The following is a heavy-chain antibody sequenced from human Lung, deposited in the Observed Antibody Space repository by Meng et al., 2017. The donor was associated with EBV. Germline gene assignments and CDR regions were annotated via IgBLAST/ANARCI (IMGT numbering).Heavy chain of an antibody. V-gene: IGHV1-3*01. CDR2: INGGNGKT. Sequence: QVQLVQSGAEVKKPGXSVKVFCKASGYTFTSYAIHWVRQAPGQRLEWMGWINGGNGKTKYSQKFQGRVTITRDTSASTAYMELSSLRSEDTAVYYCARDVVVPAALTVRIDYWGQGTLVTVSS. J-gene: IGHJ4*02. CDR3: ARDVVVPAALTVRIDY. D-gene: IGHD2-2*01. CDR1: GYTFTSYA.